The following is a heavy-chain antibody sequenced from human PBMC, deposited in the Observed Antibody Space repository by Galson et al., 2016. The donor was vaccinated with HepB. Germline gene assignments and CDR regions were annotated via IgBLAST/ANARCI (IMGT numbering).Heavy chain of an antibody. CDR2: IDPSDSYT. CDR1: GYSFTNYW. D-gene: IGHD2-15*01. Sequence: QSGAEVKKPGESLRISCKGSGYSFTNYWITWVRQMPGKGLEWMGTIDPSDSYTNYSPSFQGHVTIPADKSISTAYLQWSSLKASDTAMYYFARRSGVAATDYYYYYMDVWGKGTTVTVSS. V-gene: IGHV5-10-1*01. J-gene: IGHJ6*03. CDR3: ARRSGVAATDYYYYYMDV.